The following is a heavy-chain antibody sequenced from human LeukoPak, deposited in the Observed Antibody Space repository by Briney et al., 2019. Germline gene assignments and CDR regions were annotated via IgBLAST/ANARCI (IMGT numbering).Heavy chain of an antibody. V-gene: IGHV3-7*05. Sequence: AGGSLRLSCAASGFTFSSYWMNWARQAPGKGLEWVANIKQDGSVIYYADSVKGRFTISRDNAKNSLYLQMNTLRAEDTAVYYCASDGHSTGSFDYWGQGTLVTVSS. CDR3: ASDGHSTGSFDY. CDR1: GFTFSSYW. D-gene: IGHD6-19*01. CDR2: IKQDGSVI. J-gene: IGHJ4*02.